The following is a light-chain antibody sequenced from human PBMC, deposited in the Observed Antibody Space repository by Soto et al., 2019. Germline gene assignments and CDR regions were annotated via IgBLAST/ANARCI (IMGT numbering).Light chain of an antibody. CDR2: VKSDGSH. J-gene: IGLJ2*01. V-gene: IGLV4-69*01. Sequence: QLVLTQSPSASASLGASVKLTCTLSSGRSSDTIAWHQQQPEKGPRFLMKVKSDGSHNKGDGIPDRFSGSSSGAERYLTISSLQSEDEADYYCQTWGTGIEVFGGGTKLTVL. CDR3: QTWGTGIEV. CDR1: SGRSSDT.